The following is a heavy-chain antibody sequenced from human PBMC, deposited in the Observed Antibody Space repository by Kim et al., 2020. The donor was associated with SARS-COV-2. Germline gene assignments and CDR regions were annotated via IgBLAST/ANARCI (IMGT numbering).Heavy chain of an antibody. V-gene: IGHV3-21*01. D-gene: IGHD3-10*01. Sequence: RGSLRLSCTVSGFTFNTYNMNWVRQAPGKGLEWVSSISSSSNYIYYADSVKGRFTISRDNAKNSLYLQMNSLRTEDTAVYYCATEPLLRGHDYWGQGTLV. CDR2: ISSSSNYI. J-gene: IGHJ4*02. CDR3: ATEPLLRGHDY. CDR1: GFTFNTYN.